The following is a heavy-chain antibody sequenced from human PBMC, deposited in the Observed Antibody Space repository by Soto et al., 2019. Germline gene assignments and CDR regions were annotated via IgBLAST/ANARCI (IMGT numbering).Heavy chain of an antibody. CDR3: AGDTQDDGTDAFDI. CDR2: IIPIVGTA. D-gene: IGHD1-1*01. CDR1: GGSYRNYV. J-gene: IGHJ3*02. V-gene: IGHV1-69*01. Sequence: KRYGGSYRNYVNSWVRQILGQGLEWMGGIIPIVGTANYAQKFQGRVTITADESTSTAYMELSSLRSEDTALYYCAGDTQDDGTDAFDIWGQGTMVTVSS.